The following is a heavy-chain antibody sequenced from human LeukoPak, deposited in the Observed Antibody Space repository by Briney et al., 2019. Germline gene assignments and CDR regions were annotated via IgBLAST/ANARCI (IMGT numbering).Heavy chain of an antibody. D-gene: IGHD1-20*01. CDR3: ARAPYNWNFYGMDV. V-gene: IGHV1-2*04. CDR2: INPNSGGT. J-gene: IGHJ6*02. Sequence: GASVKVSCKASGYTFTGYYMHWVRQAPGQGLEWMGWINPNSGGTNYAQKFQGWVTMTRDTSISTACMELSRLRSDDTAVYYCARAPYNWNFYGMDVWGQGTTVTVSS. CDR1: GYTFTGYY.